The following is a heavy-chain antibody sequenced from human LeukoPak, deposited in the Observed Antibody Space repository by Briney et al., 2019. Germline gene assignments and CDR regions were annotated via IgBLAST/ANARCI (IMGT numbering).Heavy chain of an antibody. CDR1: GFTFRSYE. D-gene: IGHD3-16*02. CDR3: ARSEARFMLS. J-gene: IGHJ4*02. Sequence: GGSLRLSCAASGFTFRSYEVNWVRQAPGKGLEWVSFISNSGDSIYYADSVKGRFTISRGNAKNSLFLQMNSLRAEDTAVYYCARSEARFMLSWGQGTLVTVSS. V-gene: IGHV3-48*03. CDR2: ISNSGDSI.